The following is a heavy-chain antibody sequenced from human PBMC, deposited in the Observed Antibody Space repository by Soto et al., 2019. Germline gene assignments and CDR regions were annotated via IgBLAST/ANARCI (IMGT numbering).Heavy chain of an antibody. J-gene: IGHJ3*02. Sequence: QLLESGGGLVQPGGSLRLSCVASGFPFSSYAMSWVRQTPGQGLAWVSGISGSGVLTYYADSVKGRFTISRDNSNNTLSLQVHRQRVEDTAVYFSAKGGYYSVFDIWGQGTMVTVSA. CDR1: GFPFSSYA. CDR3: AKGGYYSVFDI. D-gene: IGHD3-16*01. V-gene: IGHV3-23*01. CDR2: ISGSGVLT.